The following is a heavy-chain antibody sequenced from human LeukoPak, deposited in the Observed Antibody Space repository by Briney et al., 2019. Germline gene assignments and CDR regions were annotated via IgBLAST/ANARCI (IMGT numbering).Heavy chain of an antibody. J-gene: IGHJ4*02. V-gene: IGHV3-43*02. D-gene: IGHD2-15*01. CDR1: GFTFDNYV. Sequence: GGSLRLSCAASGFTFDNYVIHWVRQAPGKSLEWVSLISGDGGSTYYADSVKGRFTISRDNSKNSLYLQMNSLRTEDTALYYCAKDRYCSGGRCYSPFDSWGQGTLVTVSS. CDR3: AKDRYCSGGRCYSPFDS. CDR2: ISGDGGST.